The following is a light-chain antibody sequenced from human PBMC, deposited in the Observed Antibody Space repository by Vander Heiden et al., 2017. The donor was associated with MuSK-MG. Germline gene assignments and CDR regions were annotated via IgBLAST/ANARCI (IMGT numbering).Light chain of an antibody. J-gene: IGKJ1*01. CDR2: AAS. V-gene: IGKV1-39*01. CDR3: QQCNSGPWT. Sequence: DIQMTQSPSSLSASVGDRVTITCRASQSISNYLDWYQQKPGKAPKLLIYAASSLQRGVPSRFSGSGSGTDFTLTISSLQPEDVATYYCQQCNSGPWTFGQGTKVEIK. CDR1: QSISNY.